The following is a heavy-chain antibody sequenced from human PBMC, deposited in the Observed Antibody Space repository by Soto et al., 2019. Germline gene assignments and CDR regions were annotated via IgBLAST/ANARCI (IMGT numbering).Heavy chain of an antibody. CDR2: IYYSGST. CDR1: GGSVSSGSYY. Sequence: PSETLSLTCTVSGGSVSSGSYYWSWIRQPPGKGLEWIGYIYYSGSTNYNASLKSRVTISVDTSKNQFSLKLSSVTAADTAVYDCARDEASRYWWFDPWGQGTLVTVSS. D-gene: IGHD1-20*01. CDR3: ARDEASRYWWFDP. V-gene: IGHV4-61*01. J-gene: IGHJ5*02.